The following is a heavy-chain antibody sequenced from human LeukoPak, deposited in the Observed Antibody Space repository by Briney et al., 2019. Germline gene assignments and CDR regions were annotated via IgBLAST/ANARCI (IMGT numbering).Heavy chain of an antibody. CDR1: GGSISSYY. CDR3: ARSTYYYDSSGYYYWFDP. CDR2: IYYSGST. J-gene: IGHJ5*02. V-gene: IGHV4-59*01. D-gene: IGHD3-22*01. Sequence: SETLSLTCTVSGGSISSYYWSWIRQPPGKGLEWIGYIYYSGSTNYNPSLKSRVTISVDTSKNQFSLKLSSVTAADTAVYYCARSTYYYDSSGYYYWFDPWGQGTLVTVSS.